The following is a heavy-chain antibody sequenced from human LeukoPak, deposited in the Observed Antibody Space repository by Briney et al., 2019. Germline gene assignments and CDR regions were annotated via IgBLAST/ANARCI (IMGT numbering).Heavy chain of an antibody. J-gene: IGHJ5*02. CDR1: GYTFTRHW. D-gene: IGHD5-18*01. Sequence: GESLKISCKGSGYTFTRHWIAWVRKMPGKGLEYMGSIYPGDSDTRYSPSFEGQVTISVDKSISSAYVQWSSLKASDTAMYYCARLSGYSYGQRPDWFDPWGQGTLVTVSS. CDR3: ARLSGYSYGQRPDWFDP. V-gene: IGHV5-51*01. CDR2: IYPGDSDT.